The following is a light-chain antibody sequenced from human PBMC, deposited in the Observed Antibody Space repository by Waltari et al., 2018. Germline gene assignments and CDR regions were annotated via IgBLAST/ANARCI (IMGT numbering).Light chain of an antibody. Sequence: PGERATLSCRASQSVSSYLAWYQQKPCQAPRLLIYDASNRATGIPSRFSGSGSGTEFTLTISSLEPEDFAVYYCQQRSNWPPALTFGGGTKVEIK. J-gene: IGKJ4*01. CDR3: QQRSNWPPALT. V-gene: IGKV3-11*01. CDR1: QSVSSY. CDR2: DAS.